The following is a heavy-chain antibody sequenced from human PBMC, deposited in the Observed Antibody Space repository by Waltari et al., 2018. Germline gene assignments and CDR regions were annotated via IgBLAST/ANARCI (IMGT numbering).Heavy chain of an antibody. CDR2: MDYDGDT. J-gene: IGHJ6*03. V-gene: IGHV4-38-2*01. D-gene: IGHD6-6*01. CDR1: GFDFSDNW. Sequence: VQLVESGGGSIQPGGSLRLSCAASGFDFSDNWMHWIRQPPGKGLEWIGSMDYDGDTYYNVALKSRVTMSIDMSKNKFSLKVTSVTAADTAVYYCARQRQDEYHYYYMDAWGKGTTVTVSS. CDR3: ARQRQDEYHYYYMDA.